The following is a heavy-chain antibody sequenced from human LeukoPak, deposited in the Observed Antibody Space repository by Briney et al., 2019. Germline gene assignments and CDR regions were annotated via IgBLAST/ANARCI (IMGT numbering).Heavy chain of an antibody. CDR1: GFTFSSYA. D-gene: IGHD6-13*01. CDR3: AKQQQLVHGSYYYYGMDV. V-gene: IGHV3-30-3*02. CDR2: ISYDGSNK. J-gene: IGHJ6*02. Sequence: GGSLRLSCAASGFTFSSYAMHWVRQAPGKGLEWVAVISYDGSNKYYADSVKGRFTISRDNSKNTLYLQMNSLRAEDTAVYYCAKQQQLVHGSYYYYGMDVWGQGTTVTVSS.